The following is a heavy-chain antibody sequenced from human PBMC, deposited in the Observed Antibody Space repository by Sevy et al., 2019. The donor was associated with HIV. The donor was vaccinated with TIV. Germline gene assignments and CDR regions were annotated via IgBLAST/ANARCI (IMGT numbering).Heavy chain of an antibody. CDR2: FDPEDGET. CDR3: ATLDFWSDYPLYGMDV. D-gene: IGHD3-3*01. V-gene: IGHV1-24*01. CDR1: GYTLSKLS. J-gene: IGHJ6*02. Sequence: ASVKVSCMVSGYTLSKLSMHWVRQAPGKGPEWMGGFDPEDGETIYAQKFQGRVTMTEDTSTDTAYMELSSVRSEDTAVYYCATLDFWSDYPLYGMDVWGQGTTVTVSS.